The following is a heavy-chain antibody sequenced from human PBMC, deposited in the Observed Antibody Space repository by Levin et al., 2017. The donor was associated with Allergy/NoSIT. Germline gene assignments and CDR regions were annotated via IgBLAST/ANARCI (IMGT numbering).Heavy chain of an antibody. CDR2: ISKDGGTK. CDR1: GFYFSNYA. CDR3: ASHFRDLDY. V-gene: IGHV3-30-3*01. J-gene: IGHJ4*02. Sequence: PGGSLRLSCAASGFYFSNYAMDWVRQAPGKGLEWVAVISKDGGTKFYADSVKDRFTISRDNSRNTLGLQMNSLRVEDTAVYYCASHFRDLDYWGQGTLVTVSS.